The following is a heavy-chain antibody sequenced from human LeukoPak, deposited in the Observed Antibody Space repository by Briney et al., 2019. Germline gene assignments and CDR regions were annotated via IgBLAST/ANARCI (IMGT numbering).Heavy chain of an antibody. CDR3: ATAPILRGEGGEHYKYGMDV. Sequence: PSGTLSLTCAVSVGSINSGNWWSWVRQSPGKGLEWVGEIYHNGTPNYNPSLKSRVTISADTFKNHCSLKMTSVTAADTAVYYCATAPILRGEGGEHYKYGMDVWGQGTTVIVSS. D-gene: IGHD2-2*02. CDR2: IYHNGTP. CDR1: VGSINSGNW. V-gene: IGHV4-4*02. J-gene: IGHJ6*02.